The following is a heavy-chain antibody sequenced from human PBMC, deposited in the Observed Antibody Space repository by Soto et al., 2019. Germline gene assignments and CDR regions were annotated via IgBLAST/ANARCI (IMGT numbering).Heavy chain of an antibody. CDR1: GYSFTSYW. D-gene: IGHD6-13*01. CDR2: IDPSDSYT. J-gene: IGHJ5*02. V-gene: IGHV5-10-1*01. Sequence: GESLKISCKGSGYSFTSYWISWVRQMPGKGLEWMGRIDPSDSYTNYSPSFQGHVTISADKSISTAYLQWSSLKASDTAMYYCARSYSSSRYEVVVINWFDPWGQGTLVTVSS. CDR3: ARSYSSSRYEVVVINWFDP.